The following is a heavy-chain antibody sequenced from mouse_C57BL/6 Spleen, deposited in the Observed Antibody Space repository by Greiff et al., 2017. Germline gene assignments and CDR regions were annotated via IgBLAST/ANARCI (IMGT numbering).Heavy chain of an antibody. CDR2: IDPSDSYT. J-gene: IGHJ2*01. Sequence: QVQLQQSGAELVRPGTSVKLSCKASGYTFTSYWLHWVKQRPGQGLAWIGVIDPSDSYTNYNQKFKGKATLTADKSSSTAYMQLSSLTSEDSAVYFCARVAADGYYYFDYWGQGTTLTVSS. D-gene: IGHD2-3*01. V-gene: IGHV1-59*01. CDR3: ARVAADGYYYFDY. CDR1: GYTFTSYW.